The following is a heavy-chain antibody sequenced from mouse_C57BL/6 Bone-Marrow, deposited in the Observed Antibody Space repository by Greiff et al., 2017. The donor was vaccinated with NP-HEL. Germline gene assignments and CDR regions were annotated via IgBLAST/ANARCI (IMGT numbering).Heavy chain of an antibody. CDR3: ARDYGSSYWYFDV. CDR2: IYPGGGYT. Sequence: QVQLQQSGAELVRPGTSVKMSSKASGYTFTNYWIGWAKQRPGHGLEWIGDIYPGGGYTNYNEKFKGKATLTADKSSSTAYMQFSSLTSEDSAIYYCARDYGSSYWYFDVWGTGTTVTVSS. V-gene: IGHV1-63*01. J-gene: IGHJ1*03. D-gene: IGHD1-1*01. CDR1: GYTFTNYW.